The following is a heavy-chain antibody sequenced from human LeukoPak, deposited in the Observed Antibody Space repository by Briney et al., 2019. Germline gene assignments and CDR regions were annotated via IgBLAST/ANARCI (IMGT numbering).Heavy chain of an antibody. V-gene: IGHV4-4*02. Sequence: SETLSLTCAVSGDSISSDIWWNWVRQPPGKGLEWIGEINHSGSTNYNPSLKSRVTISVDTSKNQFSLKLSSVTAADTAVYYCARGRGSYDILTGKKYNWFDPWGQGTLVTVSS. CDR3: ARGRGSYDILTGKKYNWFDP. CDR1: GDSISSDIW. D-gene: IGHD3-9*01. CDR2: INHSGST. J-gene: IGHJ5*02.